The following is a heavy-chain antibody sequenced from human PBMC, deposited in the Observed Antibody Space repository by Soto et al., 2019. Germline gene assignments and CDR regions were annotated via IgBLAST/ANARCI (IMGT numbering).Heavy chain of an antibody. V-gene: IGHV4-59*01. J-gene: IGHJ4*02. D-gene: IGHD3-3*01. CDR2: IYYSGST. CDR1: GGSISSYY. CDR3: ARDNRRYDFWSGYQYPYFDY. Sequence: SETLSLTCTVSGGSISSYYWSLIRQPPGKGLEWIGYIYYSGSTNYNPSLKSRVTISVDTSKNQFSLKLSSVTAADTAVYYCARDNRRYDFWSGYQYPYFDYWGQGTLVTVSS.